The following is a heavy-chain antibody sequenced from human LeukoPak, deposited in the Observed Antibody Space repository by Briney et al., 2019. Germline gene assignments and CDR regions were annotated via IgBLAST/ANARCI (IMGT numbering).Heavy chain of an antibody. J-gene: IGHJ3*02. CDR3: AKDQFADRRIFGAFDI. CDR2: ISGSGGST. CDR1: GFTFSSYA. D-gene: IGHD2-15*01. V-gene: IGHV3-23*01. Sequence: GGSLRLSCAASGFTFSSYAMSWVRQAPGKGLEWVSAISGSGGSTYYADSVKGRFTISRDNSKNTLYLQMNSLRAEDTAVYYCAKDQFADRRIFGAFDIWGQGTMVTVSS.